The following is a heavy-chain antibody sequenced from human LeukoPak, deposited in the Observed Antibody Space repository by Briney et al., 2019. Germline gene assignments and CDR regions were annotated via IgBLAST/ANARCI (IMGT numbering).Heavy chain of an antibody. D-gene: IGHD3-10*01. CDR1: GGSFSGYY. Sequence: SETLSLTCAVSGGSFSGYYWTWIRQPPEKGLEWIGEINHEGSAFYNPSLQSRVIVSLDTSKNQFSLKLSSVTAADTAVYYCARVYGSGSTEIDYWGQGTLVTVSS. CDR3: ARVYGSGSTEIDY. CDR2: INHEGSA. V-gene: IGHV4-34*01. J-gene: IGHJ4*02.